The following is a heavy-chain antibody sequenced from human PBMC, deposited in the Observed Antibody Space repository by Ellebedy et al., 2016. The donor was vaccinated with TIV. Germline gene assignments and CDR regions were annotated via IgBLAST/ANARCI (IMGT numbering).Heavy chain of an antibody. D-gene: IGHD3-22*01. J-gene: IGHJ4*02. CDR2: IYSGGST. Sequence: GESLKISCAASGFTFSDYYMSWVRQAPGKGLEWVSVIYSGGSTYYADSVKGRFTISRDNSKNTLYLQMNSLRAEDTAVYYCARDPLYYDSSGYYGWGQGTLVTVSS. CDR1: GFTFSDYY. CDR3: ARDPLYYDSSGYYG. V-gene: IGHV3-66*01.